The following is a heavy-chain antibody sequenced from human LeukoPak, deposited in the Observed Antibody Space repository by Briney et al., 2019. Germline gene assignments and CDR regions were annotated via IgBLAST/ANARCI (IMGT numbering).Heavy chain of an antibody. CDR3: ARGDADCWECFYH. CDR2: IYRGNT. V-gene: IGHV4-34*01. D-gene: IGHD2-21*02. CDR1: GGSFSDYF. Sequence: PSETLSLTCAVYGGSFSDYFWTWVRQSPGKGLEWIAEIYRGNTNYNPSLKSRATTSVDTSKNQFSLRLSSVTAADTAVYYCARGDADCWECFYHWGQGTLVTVSS. J-gene: IGHJ1*01.